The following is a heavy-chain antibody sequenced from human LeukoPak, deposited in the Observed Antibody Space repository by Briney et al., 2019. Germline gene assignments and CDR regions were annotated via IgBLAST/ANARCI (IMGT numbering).Heavy chain of an antibody. D-gene: IGHD3-3*01. CDR2: IYDSGST. Sequence: PSETLSLNCAVSGISISSYFWSWIRQPPGKGLEWIGYIYDSGSTNYNPSLKSRITISVDKSKNHFSLKLSSVTAADTAVYYCARERSGSEIFARSFDIWGQGTKVTVSS. CDR1: GISISSYF. V-gene: IGHV4-59*12. CDR3: ARERSGSEIFARSFDI. J-gene: IGHJ3*02.